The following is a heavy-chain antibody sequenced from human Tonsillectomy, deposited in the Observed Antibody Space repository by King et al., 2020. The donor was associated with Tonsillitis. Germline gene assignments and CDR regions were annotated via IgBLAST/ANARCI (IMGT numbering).Heavy chain of an antibody. CDR2: INSDGSST. V-gene: IGHV3-74*01. Sequence: VQLVESGGGLVQPGGSLRLSCAASGFTFSSYWMHWVRQAPGKGLVWVSRINSDGSSTSYADSVKGRFTISRDNAKNTLYLQMNSLRAEDTAVYYCARGYSNYPNDAFDIWGQGTVVTVSS. J-gene: IGHJ3*02. CDR1: GFTFSSYW. D-gene: IGHD4-11*01. CDR3: ARGYSNYPNDAFDI.